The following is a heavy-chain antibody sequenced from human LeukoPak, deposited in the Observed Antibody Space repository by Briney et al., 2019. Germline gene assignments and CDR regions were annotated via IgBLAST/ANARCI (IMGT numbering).Heavy chain of an antibody. Sequence: SETLSLTCAVYGGSFSGYYWSWIRQPPGKGLEWIGEINHSGSTNYNPSLKSRVTISVDTSKNQFSLKLSSVTAADTAVYYCARGRSGTGYSYGTKTRIFDYWGQGTLVTVSS. V-gene: IGHV4-34*01. CDR3: ARGRSGTGYSYGTKTRIFDY. D-gene: IGHD5-18*01. CDR1: GGSFSGYY. J-gene: IGHJ4*02. CDR2: INHSGST.